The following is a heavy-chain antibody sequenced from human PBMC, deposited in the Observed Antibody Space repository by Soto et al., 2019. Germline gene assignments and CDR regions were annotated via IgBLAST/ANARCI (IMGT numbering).Heavy chain of an antibody. CDR2: IYYSGST. CDR3: ARDSATAGPYYYYYYMDV. Sequence: SETLSLTCTVSGGSISSYYWSWIRQPPGKGLEWIGYIYYSGSTNYNPSLKSRVTISVDTSKNQFSLKLSSVTAADTAVYYCARDSATAGPYYYYYYMDVWGKGTTVTVYS. D-gene: IGHD6-25*01. J-gene: IGHJ6*03. V-gene: IGHV4-59*01. CDR1: GGSISSYY.